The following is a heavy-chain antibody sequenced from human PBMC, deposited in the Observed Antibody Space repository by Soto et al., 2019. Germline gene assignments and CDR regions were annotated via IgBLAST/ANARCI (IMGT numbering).Heavy chain of an antibody. CDR1: SGSISSSNW. CDR3: ARVSGYDSWYFDY. Sequence: SETLSLTCAVSSGSISSSNWWGWVRQPPGKGLEWIGEIYHSGSTNYNPSLKSRVTISVDKSKNQFSLKLSSVTAADTAVYYCARVSGYDSWYFDYWGQGTLVTVSS. D-gene: IGHD5-12*01. V-gene: IGHV4-4*02. CDR2: IYHSGST. J-gene: IGHJ4*02.